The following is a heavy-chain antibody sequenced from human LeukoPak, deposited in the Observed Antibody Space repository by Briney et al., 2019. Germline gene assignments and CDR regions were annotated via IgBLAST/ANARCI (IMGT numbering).Heavy chain of an antibody. V-gene: IGHV4-34*01. CDR1: GGSFSGYY. Sequence: SETLSLTCAVYGGSFSGYYWSWIRQPPGKGLEWMGEINHSGSTNYNPSLKSRVTISVDTSKNQFSLKLSSVTAADTAVYYCARGRIAVAGTSYYYMDVWGKGTTVTVSS. CDR3: ARGRIAVAGTSYYYMDV. D-gene: IGHD6-19*01. J-gene: IGHJ6*03. CDR2: INHSGST.